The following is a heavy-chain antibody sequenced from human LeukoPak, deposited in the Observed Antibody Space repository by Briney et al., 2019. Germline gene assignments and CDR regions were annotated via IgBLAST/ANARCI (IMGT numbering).Heavy chain of an antibody. CDR2: IYSGGNT. CDR3: AKAHDRGYYYGFDY. V-gene: IGHV3-66*01. D-gene: IGHD3-22*01. CDR1: GFTVSSNY. J-gene: IGHJ4*02. Sequence: GGSLRLSCAASGFTVSSNYMSWVRQAPGKGLEWVSVIYSGGNTYYADSVQGRFTMSRENPENTLYLQMNSLRAEDTAIYYCAKAHDRGYYYGFDYWGQGTLVTVSS.